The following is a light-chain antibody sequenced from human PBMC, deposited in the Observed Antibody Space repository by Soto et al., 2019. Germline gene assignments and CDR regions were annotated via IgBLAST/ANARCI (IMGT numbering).Light chain of an antibody. CDR3: QQYGTSPPT. CDR2: GAS. J-gene: IGKJ2*01. CDR1: QSVSTNF. Sequence: EIVLTQSPGTLSLSPGERATLSCRASQSVSTNFLAWYQQKPGQAPRLLIDGASSRATGIPDRFSGSGSGTDFTLTISRLEPEDLAVYWCQQYGTSPPTFGQGTNLEIK. V-gene: IGKV3-20*01.